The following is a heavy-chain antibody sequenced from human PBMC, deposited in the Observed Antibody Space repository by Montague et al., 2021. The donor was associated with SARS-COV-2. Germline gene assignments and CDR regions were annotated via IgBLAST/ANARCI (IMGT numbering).Heavy chain of an antibody. V-gene: IGHV6-1*01. CDR1: GDSVSSNSAA. CDR3: ARDDPYCTNGVCYTGNWFDP. J-gene: IGHJ5*02. CDR2: TYYRSKWYN. D-gene: IGHD2-8*01. Sequence: CAISGDSVSSNSAAWNWIRQSPSRGLEWLERTYYRSKWYNDYAVSVKSRITINPDTSKNQFSLQLNSVTPEDTAVYYCARDDPYCTNGVCYTGNWFDPWGQGTLVTVSS.